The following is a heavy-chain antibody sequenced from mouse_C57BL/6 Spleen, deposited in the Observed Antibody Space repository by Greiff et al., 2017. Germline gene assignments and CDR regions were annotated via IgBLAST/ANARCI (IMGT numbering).Heavy chain of an antibody. Sequence: EVQRVESGPGLAKPSQTLSLTCSVTGYSITSDYWNWIRKFPGNKLEYMGYIRYSGSTYYNPSLKSRISITRDTSKNQYYLQLNSVTTEDTATYYCARNPIYYGSSYDYAMDYWGQGTSVTVSS. CDR1: GYSITSDY. D-gene: IGHD1-1*01. CDR2: IRYSGST. CDR3: ARNPIYYGSSYDYAMDY. V-gene: IGHV3-8*01. J-gene: IGHJ4*01.